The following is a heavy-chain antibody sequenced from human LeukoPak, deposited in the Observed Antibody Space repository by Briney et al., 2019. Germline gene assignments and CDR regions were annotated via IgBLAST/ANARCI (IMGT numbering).Heavy chain of an antibody. Sequence: SETLSLTCTVSGGSISSYSWSWIRQPPGKGLEWIGYIYYSGSTNYNPSLKSRVTISVDTSKNQFSLRLSYVTAADTAVYYCARSHSVWTSFDYWGQGTLVTVSS. CDR3: ARSHSVWTSFDY. CDR1: GGSISSYS. D-gene: IGHD3/OR15-3a*01. J-gene: IGHJ4*02. V-gene: IGHV4-59*01. CDR2: IYYSGST.